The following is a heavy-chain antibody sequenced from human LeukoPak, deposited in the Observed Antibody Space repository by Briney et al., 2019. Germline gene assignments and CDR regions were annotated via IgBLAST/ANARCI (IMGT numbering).Heavy chain of an antibody. V-gene: IGHV1-69*02. CDR1: GGTFSSYT. Sequence: SVKVSCKASGGTFSSYTISWVRQAPGQGLEWMGRIIPILGIANYAQKFQGRVTITADKSTSTAYMKLSSLRSEDTAVYYCARGAPGELAKGYYYMDVWGKGTTVTVSS. J-gene: IGHJ6*03. D-gene: IGHD3-3*02. CDR2: IIPILGIA. CDR3: ARGAPGELAKGYYYMDV.